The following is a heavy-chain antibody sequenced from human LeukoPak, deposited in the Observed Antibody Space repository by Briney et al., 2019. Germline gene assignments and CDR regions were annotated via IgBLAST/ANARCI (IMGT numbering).Heavy chain of an antibody. CDR3: AREGYSSSAWFDP. J-gene: IGHJ5*02. V-gene: IGHV4-34*01. Sequence: SETLSLTCAVYGGSFSGYYWSWIRQPPGKGLEWIGEINHSGSTNYNPSLKSRVTISVDKSKNQFSLKLSSVTAADTAVYYCAREGYSSSAWFDPWGQGTLVTVSS. D-gene: IGHD6-6*01. CDR2: INHSGST. CDR1: GGSFSGYY.